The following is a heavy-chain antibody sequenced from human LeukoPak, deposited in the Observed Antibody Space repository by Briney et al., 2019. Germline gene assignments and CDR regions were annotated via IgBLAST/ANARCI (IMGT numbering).Heavy chain of an antibody. D-gene: IGHD3-10*01. V-gene: IGHV4-34*01. J-gene: IGHJ4*02. CDR1: GGSFSGYY. Sequence: KPSETLSLTCAVYGGSFSGYYWSWIRQPPGKGLEWIGEINHSGSTNNNPSLKSRVTISVDTSKNQFSLKLSSVTAADTAVYYCARRGDYYGSGSYYRKPFDYWGQGTLVTVSS. CDR3: ARRGDYYGSGSYYRKPFDY. CDR2: INHSGST.